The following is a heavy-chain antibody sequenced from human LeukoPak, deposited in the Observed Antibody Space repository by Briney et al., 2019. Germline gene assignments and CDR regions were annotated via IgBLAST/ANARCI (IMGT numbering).Heavy chain of an antibody. J-gene: IGHJ4*02. D-gene: IGHD3-3*01. CDR3: ARTITIFGALGYFDY. CDR2: IYYTCST. CDR1: GDSIRSGGYS. V-gene: IGHV4-31*03. Sequence: SETLSLTCTVSGDSIRSGGYSWSWVRQHRGKGLEWIAFIYYTCSTYYTPSLERRFTISLATSKNQFSLKVISVTAADTAVYFCARTITIFGALGYFDYWGQGTLVTVSS.